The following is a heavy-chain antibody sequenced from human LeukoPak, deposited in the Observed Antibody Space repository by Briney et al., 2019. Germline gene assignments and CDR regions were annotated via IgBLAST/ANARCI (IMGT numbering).Heavy chain of an antibody. V-gene: IGHV3-23*01. Sequence: GGSLRLSCAASGFTFSSYAMSWVRQAPGKGLEWVSAISGSGGSTYYADSVKGRFTISRDNSKNTLYLQMNSLRAEDTAVYYCAKGDLYYDFWSRYNTRPFDYWGQGTLVTVSS. CDR3: AKGDLYYDFWSRYNTRPFDY. CDR1: GFTFSSYA. J-gene: IGHJ4*02. CDR2: ISGSGGST. D-gene: IGHD3-3*01.